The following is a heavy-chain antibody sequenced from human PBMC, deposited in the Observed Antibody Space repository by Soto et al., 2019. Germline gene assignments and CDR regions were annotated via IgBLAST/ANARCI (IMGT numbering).Heavy chain of an antibody. CDR1: GWSVSSGSYY. D-gene: IGHD5-18*01. Sequence: XETLSLTCTVSGWSVSSGSYYWSWIRQPPGKGLEWIGYIYYSGGTNYNPSLKSRVTISVDTSKNQFSLKLSSVTAADTAVYYCARGGGVTATFDYWGQGNLVTVSS. J-gene: IGHJ4*02. CDR2: IYYSGGT. CDR3: ARGGGVTATFDY. V-gene: IGHV4-61*01.